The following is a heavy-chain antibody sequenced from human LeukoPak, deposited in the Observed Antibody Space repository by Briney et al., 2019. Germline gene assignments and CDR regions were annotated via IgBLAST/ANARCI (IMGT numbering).Heavy chain of an antibody. CDR2: IRSKANRYAT. CDR1: GLPLSGSA. CDR3: RVLGYCSSTSCYDQDYYMDV. J-gene: IGHJ6*03. V-gene: IGHV3-73*01. D-gene: IGHD2-2*01. Sequence: GGALRLLWAASGLPLSGSAMHWGRQASGKGPGGVGRIRSKANRYATAYAASGKGRFTISRDDSKNTAYLHMDSLKTEDPAVYYCRVLGYCSSTSCYDQDYYMDVWGKGTTVTVSS.